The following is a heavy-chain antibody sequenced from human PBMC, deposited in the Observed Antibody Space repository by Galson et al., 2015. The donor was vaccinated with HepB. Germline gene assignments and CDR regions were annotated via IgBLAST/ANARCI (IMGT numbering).Heavy chain of an antibody. CDR1: GYTFSSYG. D-gene: IGHD2-15*01. CDR2: ISGYNGNT. J-gene: IGHJ6*02. V-gene: IGHV1-18*04. Sequence: QSGAEVKKPGASVKVSCKASGYTFSSYGITWVRQAPGQGLECMGWISGYNGNTNYAQKLQGRVTMTTETSTSTAYMELRSLRSDGTAVYFFARAVAAGGRLFGLDHWGQGTPVTVSS. CDR3: ARAVAAGGRLFGLDH.